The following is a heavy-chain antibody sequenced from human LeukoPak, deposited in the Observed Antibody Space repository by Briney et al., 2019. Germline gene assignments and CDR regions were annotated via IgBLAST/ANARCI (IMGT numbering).Heavy chain of an antibody. CDR1: GYTLTELS. Sequence: ASVKVSCKVSGYTLTELSTHWVRQAPGKGLEWMGGFDPEDGETIYAQKFQGRVTMTEDTSTDTAYMELSSLRSEDTAVYYCATEGRYGGNSRWFDPWGQGTLVTVSS. V-gene: IGHV1-24*01. CDR3: ATEGRYGGNSRWFDP. J-gene: IGHJ5*02. CDR2: FDPEDGET. D-gene: IGHD4-23*01.